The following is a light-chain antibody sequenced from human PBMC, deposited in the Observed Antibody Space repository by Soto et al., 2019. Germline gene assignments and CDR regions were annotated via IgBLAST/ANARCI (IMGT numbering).Light chain of an antibody. CDR3: QQSYSTPQT. Sequence: DMQMTQSPSTLSASVGDSVTITCRASQSISSYLNWYQQKPGKAPKLLIYAASSLQSGVPSRFSGSGSGTDFTLTISSLQPEDFATYYCQQSYSTPQTFGQGTKVDIK. CDR2: AAS. V-gene: IGKV1-39*01. J-gene: IGKJ1*01. CDR1: QSISSY.